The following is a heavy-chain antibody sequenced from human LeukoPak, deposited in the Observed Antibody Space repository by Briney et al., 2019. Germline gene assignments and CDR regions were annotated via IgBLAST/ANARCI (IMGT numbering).Heavy chain of an antibody. D-gene: IGHD2-2*01. Sequence: PGRSLRLSCAASGFTFDDYAMHWVRQAPGKGLEWVSGISWNSGSIGYADSVKGRFTISRDNAKNSLYLQMNSLRAEDTAVYYCAKGGGIVVVPAAEAFSMDVWGKGTTVTVSS. CDR2: ISWNSGSI. CDR3: AKGGGIVVVPAAEAFSMDV. V-gene: IGHV3-9*01. J-gene: IGHJ6*03. CDR1: GFTFDDYA.